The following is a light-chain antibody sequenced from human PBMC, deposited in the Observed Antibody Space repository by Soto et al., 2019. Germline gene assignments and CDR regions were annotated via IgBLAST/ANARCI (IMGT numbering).Light chain of an antibody. J-gene: IGLJ2*01. CDR2: ANS. CDR3: QSYDTSLSVV. Sequence: QSALTQPPSVSGAPGQRVTISCTGTSSNIGAGYNVHWFRQLPGTAPKLLIYANSNRPSGVPDRFSGSKSGTSASLAITGLQAEDEADYYCQSYDTSLSVVFGGGTKLTVL. V-gene: IGLV1-40*01. CDR1: SSNIGAGYN.